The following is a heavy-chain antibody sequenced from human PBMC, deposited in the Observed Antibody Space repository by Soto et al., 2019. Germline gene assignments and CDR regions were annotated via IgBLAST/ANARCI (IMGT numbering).Heavy chain of an antibody. CDR3: AKEDVGSGDFDY. J-gene: IGHJ4*02. D-gene: IGHD3-10*01. CDR2: ISWNSGSI. CDR1: GFTFDDYA. Sequence: EVQLVESGGGLVQPGRSLRLSCAASGFTFDDYAMHWVRQAPGKGLEWVSGISWNSGSIGYADSVKSRFTISSDNAKNSLYLQMNSLRAEDTALYYCAKEDVGSGDFDYWGQGTLVTVSS. V-gene: IGHV3-9*01.